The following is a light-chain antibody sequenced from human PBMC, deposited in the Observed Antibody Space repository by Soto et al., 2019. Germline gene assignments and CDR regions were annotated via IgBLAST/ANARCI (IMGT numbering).Light chain of an antibody. CDR3: QQGS. Sequence: EIVLTQSPATLSLSPGERATLSCRASQSVSSYLAWYQQKPGQAPRLLIYDASNRATGIPARFSGSGSGTDFTLTISRIEPEDFAVYYCQQGSFGGGTKVEIK. CDR2: DAS. CDR1: QSVSSY. J-gene: IGKJ4*01. V-gene: IGKV3-11*01.